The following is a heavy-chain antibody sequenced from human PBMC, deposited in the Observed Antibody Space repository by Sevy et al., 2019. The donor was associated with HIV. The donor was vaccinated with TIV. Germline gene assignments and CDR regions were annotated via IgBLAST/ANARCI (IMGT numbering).Heavy chain of an antibody. CDR3: AKDPTATTLSAFDI. Sequence: GGSLRLSCAASGFRFNNFGMYWVRQAPGKGLEGVAFIRYDGINKYYVDSVKGRFTISRDNSKNTLYLQMNSLRAEDTAVYHCAKDPTATTLSAFDIWGQGTMVTVSS. CDR1: GFRFNNFG. V-gene: IGHV3-30*02. D-gene: IGHD4-17*01. CDR2: IRYDGINK. J-gene: IGHJ3*02.